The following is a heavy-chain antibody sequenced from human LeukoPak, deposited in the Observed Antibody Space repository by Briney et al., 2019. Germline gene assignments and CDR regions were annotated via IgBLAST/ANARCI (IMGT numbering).Heavy chain of an antibody. D-gene: IGHD6-19*01. V-gene: IGHV1-18*01. CDR3: ARSSSGWSVDF. CDR2: INSAEGGT. J-gene: IGHJ4*02. CDR1: GYMFTHYG. Sequence: ASVKVSCKASGYMFTHYGVSWVRLAPGQGLEWMGWINSAEGGTLYAENLQGRVTLTTDTSTSTLYMELRTLRSDDTAVYYCARSSSGWSVDFWGQGTLVTVSS.